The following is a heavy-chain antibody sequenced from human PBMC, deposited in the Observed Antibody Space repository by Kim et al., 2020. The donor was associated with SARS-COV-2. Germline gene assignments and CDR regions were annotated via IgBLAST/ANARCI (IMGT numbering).Heavy chain of an antibody. D-gene: IGHD2-2*01. J-gene: IGHJ3*02. CDR1: GGSISSEDYY. CDR2: TSHSGST. Sequence: SETLSLTCTVSGGSISSEDYYWSWIRQPPGKGLEWIGYTSHSGSTYYNPSLKSRITISTDTSKNHFSLTLTSVTTADTAVYYCATAAVDAFDIWGQGPM. CDR3: ATAAVDAFDI. V-gene: IGHV4-30-4*01.